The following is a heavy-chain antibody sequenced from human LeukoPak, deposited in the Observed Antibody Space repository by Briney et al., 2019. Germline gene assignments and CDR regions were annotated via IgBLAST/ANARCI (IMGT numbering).Heavy chain of an antibody. CDR3: ARDSTYYYDSSGPPQGPR. V-gene: IGHV3-21*01. Sequence: GGSLRLSCAASGFTFSSYSMNWVRQAPGKGLEWFSSISSSSSYIYYADSVKGRFTISRDNAKNSLYLQMNSLRAEDTAVYYCARDSTYYYDSSGPPQGPRWGQGTLVTVSS. D-gene: IGHD3-22*01. CDR2: ISSSSSYI. J-gene: IGHJ4*02. CDR1: GFTFSSYS.